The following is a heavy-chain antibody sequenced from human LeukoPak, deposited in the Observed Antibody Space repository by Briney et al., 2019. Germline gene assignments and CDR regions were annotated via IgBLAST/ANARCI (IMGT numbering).Heavy chain of an antibody. CDR2: ISYDGSNK. D-gene: IGHD1-26*01. CDR3: ARVGIVGATLSNYYFDY. J-gene: IGHJ4*02. Sequence: PGGSLRLSCAASGFTFSSYAMHWVRQAPGKGLEWVAVISYDGSNKYYADSVKGRFTISRDNSKNTPYLQMNSLRAEDTAVYYCARVGIVGATLSNYYFDYWGQGTLVTVSS. V-gene: IGHV3-30-3*01. CDR1: GFTFSSYA.